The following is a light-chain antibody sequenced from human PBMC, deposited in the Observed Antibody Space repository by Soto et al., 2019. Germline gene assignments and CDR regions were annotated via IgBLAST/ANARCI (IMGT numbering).Light chain of an antibody. CDR1: QSVLYSSNNKNY. CDR2: CAS. CDR3: QQYYSTPYT. V-gene: IGKV4-1*01. J-gene: IGKJ2*01. Sequence: DIVMTQSPDSLAVSLGERATINCKSSQSVLYSSNNKNYLAWYQQKSGQPPKLLIYCASTRESGVPDRCSGSGSGKDFTLTISSLQAEDVDVYYCQQYYSTPYTFGQGTKLEIK.